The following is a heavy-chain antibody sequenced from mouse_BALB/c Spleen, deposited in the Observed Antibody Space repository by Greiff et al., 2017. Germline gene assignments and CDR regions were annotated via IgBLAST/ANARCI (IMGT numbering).Heavy chain of an antibody. J-gene: IGHJ4*01. CDR3: ARWGYDCDSYYAMDY. CDR2: ISCYNGAT. D-gene: IGHD2-4*01. CDR1: GYSFTGYY. Sequence: LVKPGASVKISCKASGYSFTGYYMHWVKQSHGKSLEWIGYISCYNGATSYNQKFKGKATFTVDTSSSTAYMQFNSLTSEDSAVYSCARWGYDCDSYYAMDYWGQGTSVTVSA. V-gene: IGHV1S34*01.